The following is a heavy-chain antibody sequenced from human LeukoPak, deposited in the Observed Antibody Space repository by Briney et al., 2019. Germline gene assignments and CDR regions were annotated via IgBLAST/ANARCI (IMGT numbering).Heavy chain of an antibody. D-gene: IGHD3-22*01. CDR1: GFTFSSYA. CDR3: AKGLDSSGYSKYYFDS. J-gene: IGHJ4*02. CDR2: LSGSGGST. Sequence: GGSLRLSCAASGFTFSSYAMSWVRQAPGEGLEWVSALSGSGGSTYYADSVKGRFTISRDNSQNTLSLQMNSLRAEDTAVYYCAKGLDSSGYSKYYFDSWGQGTLVTVSA. V-gene: IGHV3-23*01.